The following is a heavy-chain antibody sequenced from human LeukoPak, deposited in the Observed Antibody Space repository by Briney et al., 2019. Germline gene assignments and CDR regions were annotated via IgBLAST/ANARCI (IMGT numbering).Heavy chain of an antibody. D-gene: IGHD3-16*01. V-gene: IGHV4-59*12. CDR2: IYYIGST. Sequence: SETLSLTCTVSGGSISSSYWSWIRQAPGKGLEWIGWIYYIGSTNYNPSLKSRVTMSVDTSKNQFSLKLTSVTAADTAVYYCARDGGTHDAFDIWAQGTMVTVSS. CDR3: ARDGGTHDAFDI. J-gene: IGHJ3*02. CDR1: GGSISSSY.